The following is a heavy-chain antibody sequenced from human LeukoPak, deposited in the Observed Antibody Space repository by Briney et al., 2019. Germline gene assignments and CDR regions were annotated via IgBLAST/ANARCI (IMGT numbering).Heavy chain of an antibody. J-gene: IGHJ3*02. Sequence: GASVKVSCKASGYTFTSYDINWVRQATGQGLEWMGWINPNSGNTGYAQKFQGRVTITRNTSISTAYMELSSLRSEDTAVYYCARPQDFGLTGMNAFDIWGQGTMVTVS. CDR3: ARPQDFGLTGMNAFDI. CDR2: INPNSGNT. V-gene: IGHV1-8*03. D-gene: IGHD2-8*02. CDR1: GYTFTSYD.